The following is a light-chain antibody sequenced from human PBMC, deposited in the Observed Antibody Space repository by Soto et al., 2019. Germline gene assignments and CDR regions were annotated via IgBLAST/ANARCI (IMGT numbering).Light chain of an antibody. CDR2: EDN. CDR1: SGSIASNS. J-gene: IGLJ2*01. V-gene: IGLV6-57*04. Sequence: NFMLTQPHSVSESPGKTVTISCTRSSGSIASNSVQWYQQRPGSAPTTVIYEDNQRPSGVPDRFSGSTDGSSNSASLTISGLQTEDEPDYYCQSYDTSTVVFGGGTKVTVL. CDR3: QSYDTSTVV.